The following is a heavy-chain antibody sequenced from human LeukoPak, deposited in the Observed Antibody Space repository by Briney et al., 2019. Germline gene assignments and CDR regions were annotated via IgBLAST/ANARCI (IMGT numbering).Heavy chain of an antibody. Sequence: PGGSLRLSYAASGFTFSSYSMNWVRQAPGKGLEWVSYISSSSSTIYYADSVKGRFTISRDNAMNSLYLQMNSLRAEDTAVYYCARDKITMVRGVIGAFDIWGQGTMVTVSS. CDR2: ISSSSSTI. D-gene: IGHD3-10*01. J-gene: IGHJ3*02. CDR3: ARDKITMVRGVIGAFDI. CDR1: GFTFSSYS. V-gene: IGHV3-48*01.